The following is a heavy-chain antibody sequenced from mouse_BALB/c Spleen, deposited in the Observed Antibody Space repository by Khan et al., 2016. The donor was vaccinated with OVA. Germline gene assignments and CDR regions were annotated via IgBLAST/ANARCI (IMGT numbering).Heavy chain of an antibody. D-gene: IGHD1-2*01. J-gene: IGHJ4*01. CDR2: MSSGGSFT. Sequence: EVELVESGGDLVKPGGSLKLSCAASGFIFSSYGMSWVRQTPDKRLEWVATMSSGGSFTYYLESVKGRFIISRDNVKNTLYLQVNSLKSEDTAMYYYSRFITTATGDYYGMDYWGQGTSVTVSS. CDR3: SRFITTATGDYYGMDY. V-gene: IGHV5-6*01. CDR1: GFIFSSYG.